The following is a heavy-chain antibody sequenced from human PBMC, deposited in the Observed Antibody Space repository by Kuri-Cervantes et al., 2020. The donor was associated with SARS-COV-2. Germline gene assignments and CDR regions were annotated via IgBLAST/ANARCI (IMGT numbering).Heavy chain of an antibody. CDR1: GFTFSDYY. J-gene: IGHJ4*02. Sequence: GGSLRLSCAASGFTFSDYYMSWIRQAPGKGLEWVSYISSSGSTIYYAGSVKGRFTISRDNAKDTLYLQMDSLRADDTAVYFCARADGRFANNWGQGTLVTVSS. D-gene: IGHD1-26*01. CDR3: ARADGRFANN. V-gene: IGHV3-11*01. CDR2: ISSSGSTI.